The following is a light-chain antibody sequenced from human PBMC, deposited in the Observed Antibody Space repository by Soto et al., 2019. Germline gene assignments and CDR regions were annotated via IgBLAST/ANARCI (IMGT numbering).Light chain of an antibody. CDR3: QQCNNWPPWT. J-gene: IGKJ1*01. CDR2: GAS. CDR1: QSVSSN. Sequence: VMTQSPATLSVSPGERATLSCRASQSVSSNLAWYQQKPGQAPRLLIYGASTRATGIPARFSGSGSGTEFTLTISSLQSEDFAVYYCQQCNNWPPWTFGQGTKVEIK. V-gene: IGKV3-15*01.